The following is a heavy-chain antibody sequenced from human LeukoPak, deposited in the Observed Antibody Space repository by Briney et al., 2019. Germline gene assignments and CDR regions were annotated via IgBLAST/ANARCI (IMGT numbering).Heavy chain of an antibody. CDR2: ISASGGST. CDR1: GFTFSSYA. V-gene: IGHV3-23*01. CDR3: AKADYDSNSYYPDY. Sequence: PGGSLRLSCAASGFTFSSYAMSWVRQAPGKGLEWVSAISASGGSTYYADSVKGRFTISRDNFKNTLYLQMNSLRAEDTAVYYCAKADYDSNSYYPDYWGQGTLDTVSS. J-gene: IGHJ4*02. D-gene: IGHD3-22*01.